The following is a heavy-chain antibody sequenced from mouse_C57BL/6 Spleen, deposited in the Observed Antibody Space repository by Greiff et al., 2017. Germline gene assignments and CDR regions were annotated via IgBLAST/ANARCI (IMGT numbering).Heavy chain of an antibody. J-gene: IGHJ3*01. Sequence: QVQLKQSGPELVKPGASVKISCKASGYAFSSSWMNWVKQRPGKGLEWIGRIYPGDGDTNYNGKFKGKATLTADKSSSTAYMQLSSLTSEDSAVYFCARRAAQVPFAYWGQGTLVTVSA. CDR2: IYPGDGDT. D-gene: IGHD3-2*02. V-gene: IGHV1-82*01. CDR1: GYAFSSSW. CDR3: ARRAAQVPFAY.